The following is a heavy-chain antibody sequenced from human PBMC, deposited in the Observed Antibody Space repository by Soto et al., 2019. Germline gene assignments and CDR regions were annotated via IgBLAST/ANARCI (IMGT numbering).Heavy chain of an antibody. V-gene: IGHV1-69*13. CDR1: GGMFYSSA. J-gene: IGHJ4*02. CDR2: IVPMNGSP. D-gene: IGHD3-3*01. Sequence: SVKVSCKASGGMFYSSAINWVRQAPGQGLEWMGGIVPMNGSPKYAQEFLGRVTISADASATTAYMDLSGLKSEDTAVYYCSFEMNWTYPMKSYWGRGTQVTVSS. CDR3: SFEMNWTYPMKSY.